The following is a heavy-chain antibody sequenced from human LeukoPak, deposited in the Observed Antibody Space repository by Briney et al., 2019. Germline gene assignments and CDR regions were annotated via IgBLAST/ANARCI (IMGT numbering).Heavy chain of an antibody. D-gene: IGHD6-19*01. V-gene: IGHV1-18*01. J-gene: IGHJ4*02. CDR1: GYTFTSYD. CDR2: ISAYNGNT. Sequence: ASVKLSCKASGYTFTSYDISWVRQAPGQGLEWMAWISAYNGNTNYAQKLQGRVTMTTDTSTSTAYMELRSLRSDDTAVYYCARDDEYSSGWYGIDYWGQGTLVTVSS. CDR3: ARDDEYSSGWYGIDY.